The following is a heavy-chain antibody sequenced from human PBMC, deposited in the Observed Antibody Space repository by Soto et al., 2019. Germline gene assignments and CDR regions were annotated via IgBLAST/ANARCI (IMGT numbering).Heavy chain of an antibody. CDR1: GGSISSYY. D-gene: IGHD3-3*01. CDR3: ARANDFWSGYFDY. CDR2: IYYSGST. Sequence: QVQLQESGPGLVKPSETLSLTCTVSGGSISSYYWIWIRQPPGKGLEWLGYIYYSGSTNYNPSLKSRVTISVDTSKNQFSLKLSSVTAADTAVYNCARANDFWSGYFDYWGQGTLVTVSS. V-gene: IGHV4-59*01. J-gene: IGHJ4*02.